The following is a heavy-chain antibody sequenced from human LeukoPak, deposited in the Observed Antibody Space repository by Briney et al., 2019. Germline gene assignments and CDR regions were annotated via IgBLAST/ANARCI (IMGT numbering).Heavy chain of an antibody. Sequence: SETLSLTCAVYGGSFSGYYWSWIRQPPGKALEWIGEINASGSTNYNPSLKSRVTISADTSKNQFSVKLNSVTAADTAVYYCARGRETLGYCSGGSCYPNCYYMVVWG. CDR2: INASGST. CDR3: ARGRETLGYCSGGSCYPNCYYMVV. CDR1: GGSFSGYY. D-gene: IGHD2-15*01. V-gene: IGHV4-34*01. J-gene: IGHJ6*03.